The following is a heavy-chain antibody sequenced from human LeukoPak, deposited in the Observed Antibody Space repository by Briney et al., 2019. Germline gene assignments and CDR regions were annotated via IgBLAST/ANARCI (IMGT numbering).Heavy chain of an antibody. Sequence: SETLSLTCTVSGGSISGYYWNWIRQPAGKGLHWVGRIFSSGGTNYNPSLQSRVTISVDTSKNQFSLKLSSVTAADTAVYYCARGGHSGNDYWGQGTLVTVSS. CDR2: IFSSGGT. J-gene: IGHJ4*02. CDR3: ARGGHSGNDY. D-gene: IGHD5-12*01. CDR1: GGSISGYY. V-gene: IGHV4-4*07.